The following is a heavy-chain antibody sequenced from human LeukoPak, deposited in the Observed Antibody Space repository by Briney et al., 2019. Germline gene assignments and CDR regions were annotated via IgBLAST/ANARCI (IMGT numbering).Heavy chain of an antibody. Sequence: GGSLRLSCAASGFTFSSYGIHWVRQAPGKGLEWVAYIRYDGSNKYYADSVKGRFTISRDNSKNTLYLQMNSLRAEDTAVYYCAKDSGSSWPYFDYWGQGTLVTVSS. CDR2: IRYDGSNK. J-gene: IGHJ4*02. CDR1: GFTFSSYG. D-gene: IGHD6-13*01. V-gene: IGHV3-30*02. CDR3: AKDSGSSWPYFDY.